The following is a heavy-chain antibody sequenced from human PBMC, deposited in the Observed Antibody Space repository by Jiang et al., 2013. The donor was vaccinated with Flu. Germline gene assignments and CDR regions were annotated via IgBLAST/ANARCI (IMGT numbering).Heavy chain of an antibody. V-gene: IGHV4-39*07. CDR2: IYYSGST. J-gene: IGHJ4*02. CDR1: GGSISSSSYY. Sequence: GPGLVKPSETLSLTCTVSGGSISSSSYYWGWIRQPPGKGLEWIGSIYYSGSTYYNPSLKSRVTILVDTSKNQFSLKLSSVTAADTAVYYCARLWGYYSGESPYGDYWGQGTLVTVSS. CDR3: ARLWGYYSGESPYGDY. D-gene: IGHD3-22*01.